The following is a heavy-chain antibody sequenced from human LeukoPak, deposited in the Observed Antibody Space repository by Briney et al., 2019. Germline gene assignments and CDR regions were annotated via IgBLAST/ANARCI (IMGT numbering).Heavy chain of an antibody. CDR3: ARRRGSSWTKYYFDY. Sequence: ASVKVSCKASGGTFSSYAISWVRQAPGQGLEWMGGIIPIFGTANYAQKFQGRVTITADESTSTAYMELSSLRSEDTAVYYCARRRGSSWTKYYFDYWGQGTLVTVSS. CDR2: IIPIFGTA. CDR1: GGTFSSYA. J-gene: IGHJ4*02. D-gene: IGHD6-13*01. V-gene: IGHV1-69*13.